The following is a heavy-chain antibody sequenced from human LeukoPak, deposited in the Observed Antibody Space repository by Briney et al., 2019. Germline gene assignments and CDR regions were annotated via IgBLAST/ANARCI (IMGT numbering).Heavy chain of an antibody. D-gene: IGHD2-2*01. CDR2: ISSSSTYI. CDR3: ARGCSSTSCLDY. Sequence: KPGGSLRLSCAASGFTFSSYSMNWVRQAPGKGLEWVSSISSSSTYIYYADSVKGRLTISRDNAKNSLYLQMNSLRAEDTAVYYCARGCSSTSCLDYWGQGTLVTVSS. V-gene: IGHV3-21*01. J-gene: IGHJ4*02. CDR1: GFTFSSYS.